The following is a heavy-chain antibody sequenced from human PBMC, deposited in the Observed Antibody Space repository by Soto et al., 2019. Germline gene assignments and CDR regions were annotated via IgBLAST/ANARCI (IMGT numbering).Heavy chain of an antibody. D-gene: IGHD4-17*01. CDR1: GYTFTSYD. CDR2: MNPNSGNT. CDR3: ARGDYGDYDNYMDV. J-gene: IGHJ6*03. Sequence: ASVKVSCKASGYTFTSYDINWVRQATGQGLEWMGWMNPNSGNTGYAQKFQGRVTMTRNTSISTAYMELSSLRSEDTAVYYCARGDYGDYDNYMDVWGKGTTVTVSS. V-gene: IGHV1-8*01.